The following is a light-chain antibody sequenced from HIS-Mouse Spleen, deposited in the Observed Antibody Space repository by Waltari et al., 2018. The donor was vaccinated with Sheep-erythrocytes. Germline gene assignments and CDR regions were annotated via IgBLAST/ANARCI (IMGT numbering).Light chain of an antibody. V-gene: IGKV1D-13*01. Sequence: ALQFTQSPSSLSASVGDRVPITSRASQGISSALPWYQQKPGKAPKLLIYDASSLESGVPSRFSGSGSGTDFTLTISSLQPEDFATYYCQQFNNYPRTFGQGTKVEIK. CDR2: DAS. CDR3: QQFNNYPRT. J-gene: IGKJ1*01. CDR1: QGISSA.